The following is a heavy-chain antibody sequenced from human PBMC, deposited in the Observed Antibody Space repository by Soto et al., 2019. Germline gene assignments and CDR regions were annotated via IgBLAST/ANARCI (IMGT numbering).Heavy chain of an antibody. CDR3: DSQGVALELDV. J-gene: IGHJ4*02. CDR2: IGTAGDT. Sequence: PGGSLRLSCAASGFTFSSYDMHWVRQATGKGLEWVSAIGTAGDTYYPGSVKGRFTVSRDDSKNMAFLEMNSLKTEDTAVYYCDSQGVALELDVWGQVTPVTVSS. V-gene: IGHV3-13*01. D-gene: IGHD2-21*01. CDR1: GFTFSSYD.